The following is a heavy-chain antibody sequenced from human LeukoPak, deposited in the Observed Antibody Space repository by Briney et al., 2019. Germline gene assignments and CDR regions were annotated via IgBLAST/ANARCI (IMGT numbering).Heavy chain of an antibody. V-gene: IGHV4-4*07. Sequence: SETLSLTCTVSGGSISSYYWSWIRQPAGKGLEWIGRIYISGSTNYNPSLKSRVTMSVDTSKNQFSLKLSSVTAADTAVYYCAGDSKSGRYFDYWGQGTLVTVSS. CDR2: IYISGST. J-gene: IGHJ4*02. CDR1: GGSISSYY. D-gene: IGHD1-26*01. CDR3: AGDSKSGRYFDY.